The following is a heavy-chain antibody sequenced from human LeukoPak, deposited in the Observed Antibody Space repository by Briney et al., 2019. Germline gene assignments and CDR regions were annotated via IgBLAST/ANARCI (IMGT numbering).Heavy chain of an antibody. Sequence: PSETLSLTCAVYGGSFSDSYWSWIRQPPGKGLEWIGEINHGGSTKFNPSLKSRVTISLDTSRNQFSLKVNSVTAADTAVYYCAKHLRRRFFSRTLGFDPWGQGTLVTASS. J-gene: IGHJ5*02. CDR2: INHGGST. CDR3: AKHLRRRFFSRTLGFDP. V-gene: IGHV4-34*01. D-gene: IGHD3-3*01. CDR1: GGSFSDSY.